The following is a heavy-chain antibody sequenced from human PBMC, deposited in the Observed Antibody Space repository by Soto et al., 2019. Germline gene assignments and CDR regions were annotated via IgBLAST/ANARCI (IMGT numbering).Heavy chain of an antibody. J-gene: IGHJ5*01. CDR1: GYTSASYD. D-gene: IGHD2-21*01. CDR3: ARIAGSNFNWLAS. V-gene: IGHV1-8*01. Sequence: QVQLEQSVAEVKTPGASVKVSCKASGYTSASYDINWVRQAPGQGLEWMAWMNPNSGNTNYAQKFQGRLTLTRDTALSLAHMERSGLRNEDPAVYYCARIAGSNFNWLASWGQGTLVIVSA. CDR2: MNPNSGNT.